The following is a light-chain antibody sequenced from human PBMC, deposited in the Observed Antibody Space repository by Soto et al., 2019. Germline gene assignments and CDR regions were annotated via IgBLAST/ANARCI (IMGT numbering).Light chain of an antibody. CDR3: QHYNNWPPLT. J-gene: IGKJ4*01. Sequence: ESVMTQSPATLSVSPGERAILSCRASKSVSNNLAWYQQKPGQAPRLLIYGASTRATGIPARFSGSGSGTEFTLSMSSLQSEDFAIYYCQHYNNWPPLTFGGGTKVEIK. CDR1: KSVSNN. V-gene: IGKV3-15*01. CDR2: GAS.